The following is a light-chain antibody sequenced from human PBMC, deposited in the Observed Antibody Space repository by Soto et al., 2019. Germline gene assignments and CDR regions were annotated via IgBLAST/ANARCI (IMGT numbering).Light chain of an antibody. J-gene: IGKJ4*01. CDR1: QSVSSN. Sequence: EIVLTQSPATLSLSPGERATLSCRTSQSVSSNLGWFQQRPGQAPRLLIYDASNRATGIPARFSGSGSGTDFTLTISSLEPEDCAVYYCQQRSTWPFTFGGGATVEI. CDR2: DAS. CDR3: QQRSTWPFT. V-gene: IGKV3-11*01.